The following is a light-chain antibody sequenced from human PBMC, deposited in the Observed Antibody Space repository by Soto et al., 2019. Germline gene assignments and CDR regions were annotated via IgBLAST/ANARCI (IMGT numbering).Light chain of an antibody. Sequence: QSALTQPASVSGSPGQSITISCTGSSSDVGSYNLVSWHQQYPGKAPKLMIYEGSKRPSGVSNRFSGSKSGNTASLTISGPQAEVEADYSRCSYAGRSTFVFGGGTQLTVL. V-gene: IGLV2-23*01. CDR2: EGS. CDR3: CSYAGRSTFV. CDR1: SSDVGSYNL. J-gene: IGLJ7*01.